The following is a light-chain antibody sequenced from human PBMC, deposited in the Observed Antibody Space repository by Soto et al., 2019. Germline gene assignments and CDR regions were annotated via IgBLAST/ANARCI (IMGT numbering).Light chain of an antibody. CDR1: RGIATS. CDR2: GAS. Sequence: DLQMTQSPSSLSASPGDTVSFTCRASRGIATSVHWYQQKPGAAPKLLISGASTLQSGVPSRFSGSGSVTDFTLTISGLQPEDFATYFCQQTFSTPPYTFGQGTRLHIK. J-gene: IGKJ2*01. V-gene: IGKV1-39*01. CDR3: QQTFSTPPYT.